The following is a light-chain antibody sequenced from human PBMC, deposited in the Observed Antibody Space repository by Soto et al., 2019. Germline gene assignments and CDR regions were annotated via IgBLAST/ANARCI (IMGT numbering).Light chain of an antibody. Sequence: DIVVIQSPGTLSLSTGERATLSCRASQSVRNSYLAWYQQKPGQAPRLLIYGASSRATGIPDRFSGSGSGTDFTLTISRLEPEDFAVYYCQQYGSSPTFGQGTKVDIK. CDR3: QQYGSSPT. CDR1: QSVRNSY. J-gene: IGKJ1*01. V-gene: IGKV3-20*01. CDR2: GAS.